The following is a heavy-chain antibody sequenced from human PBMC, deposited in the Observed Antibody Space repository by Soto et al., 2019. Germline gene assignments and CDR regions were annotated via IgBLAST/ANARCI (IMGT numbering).Heavy chain of an antibody. Sequence: SETLSLTCAVYGGSFSGYYWGWIRQPPGKGLEWIGEINHSGSTNYNPSLKSRVTISVDTSKNQFSLKLSSVTAADTAVYYCASLSPKDYWGQGTLVTVSS. CDR2: INHSGST. CDR3: ASLSPKDY. V-gene: IGHV4-34*01. J-gene: IGHJ4*02. CDR1: GGSFSGYY. D-gene: IGHD3-9*01.